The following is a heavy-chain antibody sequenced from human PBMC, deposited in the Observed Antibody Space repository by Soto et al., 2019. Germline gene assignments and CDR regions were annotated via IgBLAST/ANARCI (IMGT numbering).Heavy chain of an antibody. CDR2: IYYSGST. D-gene: IGHD3-22*01. J-gene: IGHJ4*02. Sequence: SETLSLTCTVSGGSISSSSYYWGWIRQPPGKGLEWIGSIYYSGSTYYNPSLKSRVTISVDTSKNQFSLKLSSVTAADTAVYYCARRPRDSSGYYGYWGQGTLVTVSS. CDR1: GGSISSSSYY. CDR3: ARRPRDSSGYYGY. V-gene: IGHV4-39*01.